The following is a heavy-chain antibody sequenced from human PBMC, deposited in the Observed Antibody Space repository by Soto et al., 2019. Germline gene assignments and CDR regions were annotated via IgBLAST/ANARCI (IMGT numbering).Heavy chain of an antibody. V-gene: IGHV1-2*04. D-gene: IGHD4-17*01. CDR3: ARDFDYGDYNWFDP. J-gene: IGHJ5*02. CDR2: INPNSGGT. CDR1: GYTFTGYY. Sequence: ASVKVSCKASGYTFTGYYMHWVRQAPGQGLERMGWINPNSGGTNYAQKFQGWVTMTRDTSISTAYMELSRLRSDDTAVYYCARDFDYGDYNWFDPWGQGTLVTVS.